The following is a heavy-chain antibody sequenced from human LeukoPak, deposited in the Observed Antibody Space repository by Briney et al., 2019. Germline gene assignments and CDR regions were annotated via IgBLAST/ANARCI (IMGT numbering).Heavy chain of an antibody. D-gene: IGHD6-6*01. V-gene: IGHV4-4*02. CDR3: ARLGDSSSRLYYFDY. CDR2: IHHGGST. J-gene: IGHJ4*02. CDR1: GGSISSSNW. Sequence: SETLSLTCAVSGGSISSSNWWSWVRQPPGKGLEWIGEIHHGGSTNYNPSLKSRLTISLDRSKNQFSLKLSSVTAADTAVYYCARLGDSSSRLYYFDYWGQGTLVTVSS.